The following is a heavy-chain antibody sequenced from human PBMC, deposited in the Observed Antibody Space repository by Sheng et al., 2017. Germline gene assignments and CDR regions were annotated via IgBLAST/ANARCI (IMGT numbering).Heavy chain of an antibody. Sequence: QVQLQESGPGLVKPSQTLSLTCTVSGGSISSGGYYWSWIRQHPGKGLEWIGYIYYSGSTYYNPSLKRRVTISVDTSKNQFSLKLSSVTAADTAVYYCARVRGKYYYYVMDVWGQGTTVTVSS. CDR1: GGSISSGGYY. CDR3: ARVRGKYYYYVMDV. D-gene: IGHD3-10*01. J-gene: IGHJ6*02. CDR2: IYYSGST. V-gene: IGHV4-31*03.